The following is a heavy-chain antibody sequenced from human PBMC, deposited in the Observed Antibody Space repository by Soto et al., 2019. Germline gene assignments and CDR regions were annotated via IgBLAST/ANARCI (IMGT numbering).Heavy chain of an antibody. Sequence: LSLTFAVSVYSISSGYYWGWIRQPPGKGLEWIGSIYHSGSTYYNPSLKSRVTISVDTSKNQLSLKLSSVTAADTAVYYCARAGGRYYEYWFDPWGQGPMVTV. CDR2: IYHSGST. CDR3: ARAGGRYYEYWFDP. D-gene: IGHD1-26*01. CDR1: VYSISSGYY. V-gene: IGHV4-38-2*01. J-gene: IGHJ5*02.